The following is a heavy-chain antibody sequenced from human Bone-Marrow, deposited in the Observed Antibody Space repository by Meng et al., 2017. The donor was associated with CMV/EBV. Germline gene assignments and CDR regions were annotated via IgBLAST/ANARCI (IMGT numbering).Heavy chain of an antibody. CDR2: IYYSGST. CDR1: GGSISSYY. D-gene: IGHD3-3*01. Sequence: GSLRLSCTVSGGSISSYYWSWIRQPPGKGLEWIGYIYYSGSTNYNPSLKSRVTISVDTSKNQFSLKLSSVTAADTAVYYCARDRSSYYDFWSGSWGLYYGMDVWGQGTTVTVSS. V-gene: IGHV4-59*01. CDR3: ARDRSSYYDFWSGSWGLYYGMDV. J-gene: IGHJ6*02.